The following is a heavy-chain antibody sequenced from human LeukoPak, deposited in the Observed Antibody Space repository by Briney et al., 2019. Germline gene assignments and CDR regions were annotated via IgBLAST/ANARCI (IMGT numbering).Heavy chain of an antibody. Sequence: PGGSLRLSCAASGFTFSSYGMHWVRQAPGKGLEWVAVISYDGSNKYYADSVKGRFTISRDNSKNTLYLQMNSLRAEDTAVYYCAKKVGGVYALDIWGQGTMVTVSS. D-gene: IGHD3-16*01. CDR3: AKKVGGVYALDI. J-gene: IGHJ3*02. CDR1: GFTFSSYG. CDR2: ISYDGSNK. V-gene: IGHV3-30*18.